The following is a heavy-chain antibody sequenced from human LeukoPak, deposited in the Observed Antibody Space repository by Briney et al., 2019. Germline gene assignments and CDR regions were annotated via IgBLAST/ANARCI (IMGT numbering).Heavy chain of an antibody. CDR3: ARPKFPGYSSRGFDY. CDR1: GFTFSSYA. V-gene: IGHV3-30*04. D-gene: IGHD6-13*01. CDR2: ISYDGSNK. Sequence: GGSLRLSCAASGFTFSSYAMHWVRQAPGKGLEWVAVISYDGSNKYYADSVKGRFTISRDNSKNTLYLQMNSLRAEDTAVYYCARPKFPGYSSRGFDYWGQGTLVTVSS. J-gene: IGHJ4*02.